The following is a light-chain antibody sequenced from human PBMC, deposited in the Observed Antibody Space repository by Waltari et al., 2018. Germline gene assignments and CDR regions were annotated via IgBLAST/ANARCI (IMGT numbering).Light chain of an antibody. V-gene: IGKV1-5*01. CDR1: QSIRSW. Sequence: DIQMTQSPSTLSASVGDRVTITCRASQSIRSWFAWYQHKPGKAPKVLIYDASTLESGVSSRFSGSGAGTEFTLTINGLQPDDFATYYCQHYNNYSFDQGTRVEIK. CDR2: DAS. CDR3: QHYNNYS. J-gene: IGKJ1*01.